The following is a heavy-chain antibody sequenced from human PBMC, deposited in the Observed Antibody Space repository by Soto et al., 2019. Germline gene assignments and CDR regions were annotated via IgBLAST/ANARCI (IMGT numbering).Heavy chain of an antibody. Sequence: QLQLQESGPGLVKPSETLSLTCTVSGGSISSSSFHWGWIRQPPGKGLEWIGSIYYSGSTYYSPSPKSRVTXPXXXSXHQFSLTPSSVTAADTAVYYCARRERAAGTDWWFDPWGQGTLVTVSS. CDR3: ARRERAAGTDWWFDP. CDR2: IYYSGST. V-gene: IGHV4-39*01. CDR1: GGSISSSSFH. J-gene: IGHJ5*02. D-gene: IGHD6-13*01.